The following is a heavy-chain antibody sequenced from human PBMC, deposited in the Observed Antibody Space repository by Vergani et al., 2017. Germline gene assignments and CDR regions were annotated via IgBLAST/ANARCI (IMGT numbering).Heavy chain of an antibody. V-gene: IGHV3-11*01. CDR3: ASQNCSSTSCYQRKRAAFDP. Sequence: QVQLVESGGGLVKPGGSLRLSCAASGFTFSDYYMSWIRQAPGKGLEWVSYISSSGSTIYYADSVKGRFTISRDNAKNSLYLQMNSLRAEDTAVYYCASQNCSSTSCYQRKRAAFDPWGQGTLVTVSS. CDR2: ISSSGSTI. CDR1: GFTFSDYY. D-gene: IGHD2-2*01. J-gene: IGHJ5*02.